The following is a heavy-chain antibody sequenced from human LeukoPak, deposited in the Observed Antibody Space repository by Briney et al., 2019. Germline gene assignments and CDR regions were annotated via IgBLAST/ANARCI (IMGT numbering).Heavy chain of an antibody. V-gene: IGHV4-39*01. J-gene: IGHJ4*02. CDR2: IYYSGST. Sequence: SETLSLTCTVSGGSISSSSYYWGWIRQPPGKGLEWIGSIYYSGSTYYNPSLKSRVTISVDTSKNRFSLKLSSVTAADTAVYYCARLYTAMVILDYWGQGTLVTVSS. D-gene: IGHD5-18*01. CDR1: GGSISSSSYY. CDR3: ARLYTAMVILDY.